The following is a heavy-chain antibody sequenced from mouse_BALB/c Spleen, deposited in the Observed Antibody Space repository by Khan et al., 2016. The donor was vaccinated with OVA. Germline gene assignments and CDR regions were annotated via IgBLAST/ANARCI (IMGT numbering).Heavy chain of an antibody. CDR2: IKPTSGYT. J-gene: IGHJ2*01. D-gene: IGHD2-12*01. CDR3: TRYRIDY. Sequence: QVQLKESGAELAKPGASVKMSCKASGYTFTTYWMHWVKQRPGQGLEWIGYIKPTSGYTDYNERVKDKATLSADKASSTAYMQRSSLTSEDSAVYYCTRYRIDYWGQGTTLTVSS. CDR1: GYTFTTYW. V-gene: IGHV1-7*01.